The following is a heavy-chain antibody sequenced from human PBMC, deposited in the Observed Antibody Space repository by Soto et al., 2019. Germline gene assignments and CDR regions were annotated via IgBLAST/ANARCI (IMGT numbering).Heavy chain of an antibody. D-gene: IGHD3-16*01. J-gene: IGHJ6*02. V-gene: IGHV1-8*01. CDR3: ARGNPFNYAGFDV. CDR2: MNAKSGDT. CDR1: GYTFSDFD. Sequence: ASVKVSCKASGYTFSDFDINWLRQAPGQGPEWMGWMNAKSGDTFFAQRFQGKFNMTWDTSLSTAYMEVGSLTSDDTAMYYCARGNPFNYAGFDVWGQGTTVTVSS.